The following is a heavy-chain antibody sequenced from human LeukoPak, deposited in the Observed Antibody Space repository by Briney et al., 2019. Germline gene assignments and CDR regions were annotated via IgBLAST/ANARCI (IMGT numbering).Heavy chain of an antibody. J-gene: IGHJ6*02. V-gene: IGHV1-2*02. D-gene: IGHD5-18*01. CDR1: GYTFTGYY. CDR3: ARVYAYGYGYGPLGYGMDV. Sequence: GASVKVSCKASGYTFTGYYMHWVRQAPGQGLEWMGWINPNSGGTNYAQKFQGRVTMTRDTSISTAYMELSRLRSDDTAVYYCARVYAYGYGYGPLGYGMDVWGQGTTVTVSS. CDR2: INPNSGGT.